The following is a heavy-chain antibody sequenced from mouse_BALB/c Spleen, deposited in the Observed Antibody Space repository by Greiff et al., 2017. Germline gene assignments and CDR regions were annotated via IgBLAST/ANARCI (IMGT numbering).Heavy chain of an antibody. J-gene: IGHJ4*01. Sequence: EVQLQQSGTVLARPGASVKMSCKASGYTFTSYWMHWVKQRPGQGLEWIGAIYPGNSDTSYNQKFKGKAKLTAVTSTSTAYMELSSLTNEDSAVYYCTREGYAYYAMDYWGQGTSVTVSS. CDR3: TREGYAYYAMDY. V-gene: IGHV1-5*01. D-gene: IGHD2-2*01. CDR1: GYTFTSYW. CDR2: IYPGNSDT.